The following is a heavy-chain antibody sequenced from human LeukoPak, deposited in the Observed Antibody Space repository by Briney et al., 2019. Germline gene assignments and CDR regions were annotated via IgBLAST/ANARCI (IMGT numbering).Heavy chain of an antibody. Sequence: GGSLRLSCAASGFTFSSYAMSWVRQAPGKGLEWVSAISGSGGSTYYADSVKGRFTISRVNSKNTLYLQMNSLRAEDTAVYYCAKLSLWFGESLFDYWGQGTLVTVSS. J-gene: IGHJ4*02. V-gene: IGHV3-23*01. CDR2: ISGSGGST. D-gene: IGHD3-10*01. CDR1: GFTFSSYA. CDR3: AKLSLWFGESLFDY.